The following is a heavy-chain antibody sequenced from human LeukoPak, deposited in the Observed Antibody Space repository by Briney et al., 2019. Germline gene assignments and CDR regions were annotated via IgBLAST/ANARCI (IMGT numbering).Heavy chain of an antibody. J-gene: IGHJ6*03. V-gene: IGHV1-2*02. CDR2: INPNSGGT. CDR3: ARGALIAVAKGGALYYMGV. CDR1: GYTFTGYY. Sequence: ASVKVSCKASGYTFTGYYMHWVRQAPGQGLEWMGWINPNSGGTNYAQKFQGRDTMTRDTSISTAYMELSRLRSDDTAVYYCARGALIAVAKGGALYYMGVWGKGTTVTVSS. D-gene: IGHD6-19*01.